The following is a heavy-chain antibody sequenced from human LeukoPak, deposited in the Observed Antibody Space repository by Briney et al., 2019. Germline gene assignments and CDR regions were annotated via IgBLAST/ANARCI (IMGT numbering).Heavy chain of an antibody. CDR2: IYHSGST. D-gene: IGHD1-14*01. CDR3: AKGPLYGTPDY. V-gene: IGHV4-30-2*01. CDR1: GGSISSGGYS. J-gene: IGHJ4*02. Sequence: SQTLSLTCAVSGGSISSGGYSWSWIRQPPGKGLEWIGYIYHSGSTYYNPSLKSRVTISVDRSKNQFSLKLSSVTAADTAVYYCAKGPLYGTPDYWGLGTLVTVSS.